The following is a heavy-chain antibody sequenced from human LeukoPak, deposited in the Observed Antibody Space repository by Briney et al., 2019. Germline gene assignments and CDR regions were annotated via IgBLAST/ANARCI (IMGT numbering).Heavy chain of an antibody. J-gene: IGHJ4*02. Sequence: GASVNVSCKASGYTFNTYAMNWVRQAPGQGPEWMGWINTNTGNPTYAQGFTGRFVFSLGTSVSTAYLQISSIKAEDTAVYYCATSPGIAAHSGYYFDHWGQGTLVTVSS. CDR2: INTNTGNP. D-gene: IGHD6-13*01. V-gene: IGHV7-4-1*02. CDR3: ATSPGIAAHSGYYFDH. CDR1: GYTFNTYA.